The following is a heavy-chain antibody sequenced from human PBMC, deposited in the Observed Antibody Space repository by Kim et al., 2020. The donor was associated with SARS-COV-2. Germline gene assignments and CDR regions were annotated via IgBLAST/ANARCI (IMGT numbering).Heavy chain of an antibody. D-gene: IGHD2-15*01. Sequence: SQTLSLTCTVSGGSISSYYWSWIRQPPGKGLEWIGYIYYSGSTNYNPSLKSRVTISVDTSKNQFSLKLSSVTAADTAVYYCARFQRAQIVVVVAATTGWFDPWGQGTLVTVSS. J-gene: IGHJ5*02. CDR2: IYYSGST. CDR3: ARFQRAQIVVVVAATTGWFDP. V-gene: IGHV4-59*01. CDR1: GGSISSYY.